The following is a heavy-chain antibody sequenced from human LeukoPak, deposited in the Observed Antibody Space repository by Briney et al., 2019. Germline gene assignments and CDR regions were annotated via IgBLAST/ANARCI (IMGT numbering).Heavy chain of an antibody. CDR3: ARDSAVGFDY. J-gene: IGHJ4*02. CDR1: GGSISSYY. V-gene: IGHV4-59*01. Sequence: PSETLSLTCTVSGGSISSYYWSWIRHPPGKGLEWIGYIYYSGNTNYNPSLKSRVTISVDTSKNQFSLKLGSVTAADTAFYYCARDSAVGFDYWGQGTLVTVSS. CDR2: IYYSGNT. D-gene: IGHD6-19*01.